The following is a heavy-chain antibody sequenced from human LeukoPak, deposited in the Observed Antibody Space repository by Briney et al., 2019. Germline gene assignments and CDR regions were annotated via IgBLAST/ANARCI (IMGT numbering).Heavy chain of an antibody. V-gene: IGHV4-59*12. Sequence: PSETLSLTCTVSGGSISSYYWSWIRQPPGKGLEWIGYIYYSGSTNHNPSLKSRVTISVDTSKNQFPLTLSSVTAADTAVYYCARDRVAIASSSWYFDLWGRGTLVTVSS. J-gene: IGHJ2*01. D-gene: IGHD6-6*01. CDR1: GGSISSYY. CDR2: IYYSGST. CDR3: ARDRVAIASSSWYFDL.